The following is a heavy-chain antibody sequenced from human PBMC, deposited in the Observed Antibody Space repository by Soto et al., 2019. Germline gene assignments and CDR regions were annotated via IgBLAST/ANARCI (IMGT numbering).Heavy chain of an antibody. J-gene: IGHJ3*02. CDR3: AKDPERVTMIVVAKGSAGIAFDI. V-gene: IGHV3-23*01. D-gene: IGHD3-22*01. CDR1: GFTFSSYA. CDR2: ISGSGGST. Sequence: GESLKISCAASGFTFSSYAMSWVRQAPGKGLEWVSAISGSGGSTYYADSVKGRFTISRDNSKNTLYLRMNSLRAEDTAVYYCAKDPERVTMIVVAKGSAGIAFDIWGQGTMVTVSS.